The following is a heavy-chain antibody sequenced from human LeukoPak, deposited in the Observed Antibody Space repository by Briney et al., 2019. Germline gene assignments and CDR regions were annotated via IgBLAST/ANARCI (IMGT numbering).Heavy chain of an antibody. D-gene: IGHD3-10*01. Sequence: GASVKVSCKASGGTFISYAISWVRQAPGQGLEWMGGIIPIFGTANYAQKFQDRVTITTGESTSTDYMELSGLRSEDTAVYYCARGKEFRGVIPYYYYYYMDGWGKGTTVTVSS. J-gene: IGHJ6*03. V-gene: IGHV1-69*05. CDR3: ARGKEFRGVIPYYYYYYMDG. CDR1: GGTFISYA. CDR2: IIPIFGTA.